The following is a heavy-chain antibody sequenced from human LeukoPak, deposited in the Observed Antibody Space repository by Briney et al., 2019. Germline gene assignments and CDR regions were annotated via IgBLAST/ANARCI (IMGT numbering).Heavy chain of an antibody. J-gene: IGHJ3*02. CDR2: IWYDGSNK. CDR1: GFIFSNYG. CDR3: ARDSANAFDI. V-gene: IGHV3-33*01. Sequence: GGSLRLSCAASGFIFSNYGMHWVRQAPGKGLEWVALIWYDGSNKYYADSVKGRFTISRDNSKNTLYLQMNSLRAEDTAVYYCARDSANAFDIWGRGTMVTVSS. D-gene: IGHD3-10*01.